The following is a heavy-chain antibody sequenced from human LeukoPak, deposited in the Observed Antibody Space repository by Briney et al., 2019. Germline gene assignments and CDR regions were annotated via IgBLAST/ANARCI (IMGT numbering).Heavy chain of an antibody. CDR2: IYYTAGA. V-gene: IGHV4-31*03. D-gene: IGHD2-2*01. J-gene: IGHJ4*02. CDR3: ARGRRELKYAPDY. CDR1: GASMRSETHY. Sequence: SETLSLTCNVSGASMRSETHYWSWLRQHPGKGPEWIAYIYYTAGAYYNPSLESRVSISLDASEDQFSLKLSSVTAADTAVYYCARGRRELKYAPDYWGQGTLVTVSS.